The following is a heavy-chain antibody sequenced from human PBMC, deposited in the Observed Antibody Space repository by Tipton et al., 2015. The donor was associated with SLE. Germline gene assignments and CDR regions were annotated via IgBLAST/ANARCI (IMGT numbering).Heavy chain of an antibody. D-gene: IGHD1-26*01. CDR1: GFIFSNAW. CDR2: IKSKTDGGTT. V-gene: IGHV3-15*01. Sequence: SLRLSCAASGFIFSNAWMSWVRQAPGKGLEWVGRIKSKTDGGTTDYAAPVKGRFTISGDESKNTLYLQMNSLKTEDTAVYYFTTSVGAKYYFDYWGQGTLVTVSS. CDR3: TTSVGAKYYFDY. J-gene: IGHJ4*02.